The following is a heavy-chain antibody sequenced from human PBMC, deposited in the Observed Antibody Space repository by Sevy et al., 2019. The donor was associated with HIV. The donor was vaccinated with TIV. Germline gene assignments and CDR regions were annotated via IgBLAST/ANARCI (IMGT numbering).Heavy chain of an antibody. CDR2: IKQDGSEK. CDR1: GFTFSSYW. J-gene: IGHJ6*02. CDR3: AGATGTTKADYYYYGMDV. V-gene: IGHV3-7*04. D-gene: IGHD1-1*01. Sequence: GGSLRLSCAASGFTFSSYWMSWVRQAPGKGLKWVANIKQDGSEKYYVDSVKGRFTISRDNAKNSLYLQMNSLRAEDTAVYYCAGATGTTKADYYYYGMDVWGQRTTVTVSS.